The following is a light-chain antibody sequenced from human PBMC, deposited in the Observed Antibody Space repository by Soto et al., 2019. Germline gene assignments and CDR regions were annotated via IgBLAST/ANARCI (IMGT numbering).Light chain of an antibody. CDR1: SSDVGGYNY. CDR2: EVS. J-gene: IGLJ2*01. V-gene: IGLV2-14*01. CDR3: SSFTSSSTVL. Sequence: QSALTQPASVSGSPGQSITISCTGTSSDVGGYNYVSWYQHLPGKAPKLMIYEVSNRPSGVSNRFSGSKSGNTASLTISGLQAEDEADYYCSSFTSSSTVLFGGGTKLTVL.